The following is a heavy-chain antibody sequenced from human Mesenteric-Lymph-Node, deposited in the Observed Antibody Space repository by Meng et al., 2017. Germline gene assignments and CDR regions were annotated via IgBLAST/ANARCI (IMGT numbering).Heavy chain of an antibody. V-gene: IGHV4-34*01. Sequence: QVQLQHCGAGLFKPSETLSLTCAVYGGSLRGYYWSWIRQPPGKGLEWIGEINHSGRTNYNPSLKSRVTISVDTSKNQFSLKLSSVTAADTAVYYCARGFLSFVRVFNYWGQGTLVTVSS. CDR1: GGSLRGYY. CDR2: INHSGRT. J-gene: IGHJ4*02. D-gene: IGHD2/OR15-2a*01. CDR3: ARGFLSFVRVFNY.